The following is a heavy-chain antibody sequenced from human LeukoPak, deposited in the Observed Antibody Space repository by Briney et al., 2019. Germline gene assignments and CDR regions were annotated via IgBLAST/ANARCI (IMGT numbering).Heavy chain of an antibody. Sequence: GGSLRLSCAASGFTFDDYTMHWVRQAPGKGLEWVSLISWDGGSTYYADSVKGRFTISRDNSKNSLYLQMNSLRTEDTALYYCAKESPLGSYFDHWGQGTLVTVSS. CDR2: ISWDGGST. J-gene: IGHJ4*02. V-gene: IGHV3-43*01. CDR3: AKESPLGSYFDH. CDR1: GFTFDDYT. D-gene: IGHD3-10*01.